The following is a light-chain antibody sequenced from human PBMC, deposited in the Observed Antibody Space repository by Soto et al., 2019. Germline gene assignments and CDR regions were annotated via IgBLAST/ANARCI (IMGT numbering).Light chain of an antibody. J-gene: IGLJ1*01. CDR1: SSDVGAYNY. Sequence: QSVQTQPASVSGSPGQSITISCTGTSSDVGAYNYVSWYQQHPGKAPRLMICDVSNRPSGVSNRFSGSKSGNTASLTISGLQAEDEADYYCSSYSSISTLYVFGTGTKVT. V-gene: IGLV2-14*01. CDR2: DVS. CDR3: SSYSSISTLYV.